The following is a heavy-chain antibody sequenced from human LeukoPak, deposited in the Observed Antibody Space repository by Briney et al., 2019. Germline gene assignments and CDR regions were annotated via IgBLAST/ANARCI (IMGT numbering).Heavy chain of an antibody. CDR3: ARDRLSTVVNPWFDP. CDR2: ITSSGSHI. V-gene: IGHV3-21*06. J-gene: IGHJ5*02. D-gene: IGHD4-23*01. CDR1: GFTFSSYS. Sequence: GGSLRLSCAASGFTFSSYSVNWVRQAPGKGLEWVSSITSSGSHIYYADSVKGRFSISRDNAKNSLYLQMNSLRAEDTAVYYCARDRLSTVVNPWFDPWGQGTLVTVSS.